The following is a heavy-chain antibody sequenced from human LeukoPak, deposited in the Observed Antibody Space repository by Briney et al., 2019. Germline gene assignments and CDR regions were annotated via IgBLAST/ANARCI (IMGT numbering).Heavy chain of an antibody. V-gene: IGHV3-53*01. D-gene: IGHD1-1*01. J-gene: IGHJ6*03. CDR1: GFTFSSNF. CDR3: AREGYGTNYMDV. CDR2: IYSGGTT. Sequence: GGSLRLSCAASGFTFSSNFMSWVRQAPGKGPEWVSVIYSGGTTYYADSVKGRFTISRDNSKNTLYLQMNSLRAEDTAVYYCAREGYGTNYMDVWGKGTTFTVSS.